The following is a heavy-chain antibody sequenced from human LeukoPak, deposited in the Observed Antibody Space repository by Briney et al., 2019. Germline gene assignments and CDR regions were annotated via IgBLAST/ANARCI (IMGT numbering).Heavy chain of an antibody. D-gene: IGHD6-13*01. V-gene: IGHV1-69*13. CDR1: GGTFSSFA. J-gene: IGHJ6*02. Sequence: ASVKVSCKASGGTFSSFAISWVRQAPGQGLEWMGGIIPIFGTANYAQKFQGRVTITADESTSTAYMELSSLRSEDTAVYYCARDRDSSSWYSSDYYYGMDVWGQGTTVTVSS. CDR2: IIPIFGTA. CDR3: ARDRDSSSWYSSDYYYGMDV.